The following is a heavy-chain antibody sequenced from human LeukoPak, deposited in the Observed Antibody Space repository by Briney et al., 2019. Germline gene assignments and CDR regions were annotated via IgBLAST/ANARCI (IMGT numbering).Heavy chain of an antibody. CDR3: ARDPGYSYGLDAFDI. CDR2: IYYSGST. Sequence: SETLSLTCTVSGGSISSYYWSWIRQPPGKGLEWIGYIYYSGSTNYNPSLKSRVTISVDTSKNQFSLKLSSVTAADTAVYYCARDPGYSYGLDAFDIWGQGTMVTVSS. D-gene: IGHD5-18*01. CDR1: GGSISSYY. J-gene: IGHJ3*02. V-gene: IGHV4-59*01.